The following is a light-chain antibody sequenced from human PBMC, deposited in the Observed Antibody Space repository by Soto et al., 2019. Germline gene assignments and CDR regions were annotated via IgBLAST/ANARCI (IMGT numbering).Light chain of an antibody. J-gene: IGLJ2*01. V-gene: IGLV2-14*01. CDR1: NSDIGAYDY. CDR2: DVN. Sequence: QSVLTQPASVSGSPGQSITISCTGTNSDIGAYDYVSWYQQHPGKAPKLMIWDVNNRPSGVSSRFSGSKSGNTASLTISGLQVDDEAESYCSSYTATFTLVFGGGTKLTVL. CDR3: SSYTATFTLV.